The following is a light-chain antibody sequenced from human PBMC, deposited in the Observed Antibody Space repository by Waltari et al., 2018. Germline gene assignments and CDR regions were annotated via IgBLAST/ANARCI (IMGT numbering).Light chain of an antibody. CDR1: TSYICVYNF. CDR3: ASYTSSDSFVV. J-gene: IGLJ2*01. V-gene: IGLV2-14*03. Sequence: QSALTHPPPVSGSPGQSIPLPCPGTTSYICVYNFFSWYQHHPGEAPKLVIYDVTKRPSGISNRFSGSKSGNTASLTISGLQAEDEANYVCASYTSSDSFVVFGGGTKLTVL. CDR2: DVT.